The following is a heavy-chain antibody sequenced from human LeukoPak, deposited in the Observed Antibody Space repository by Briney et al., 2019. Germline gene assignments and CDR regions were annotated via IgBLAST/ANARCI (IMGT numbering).Heavy chain of an antibody. J-gene: IGHJ4*02. CDR3: APRRYDFWSDYYTFDY. V-gene: IGHV4-34*01. D-gene: IGHD3-3*01. CDR2: INHSGST. CDR1: GGSFSGYY. Sequence: SETLSLTCAVYGGSFSGYYWSWIRQPPGKGLEWIGEINHSGSTNYNPSLKSRVTISVDTSKNQFSLKLSSVTAADTAVYYCAPRRYDFWSDYYTFDYWGQGTLVTVSS.